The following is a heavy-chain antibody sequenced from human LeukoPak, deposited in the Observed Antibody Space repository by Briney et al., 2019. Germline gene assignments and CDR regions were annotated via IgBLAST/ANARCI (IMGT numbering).Heavy chain of an antibody. CDR2: ISSNGGST. J-gene: IGHJ5*02. CDR1: RLNFKSYA. D-gene: IGHD2-15*01. Sequence: GGSLRLSSAPSRLNFKSYAMHWIRQAPGKGLEYVSTISSNGGSTYYANSVKGRFTISRDNSKNTLYLQMDSLRAEDMAGYYSVSNRYCIGGNCYSLRSLDPWGQGTLVTVSS. CDR3: VSNRYCIGGNCYSLRSLDP. V-gene: IGHV3-64*01.